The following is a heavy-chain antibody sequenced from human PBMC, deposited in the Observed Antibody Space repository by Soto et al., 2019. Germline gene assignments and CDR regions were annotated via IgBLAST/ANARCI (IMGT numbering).Heavy chain of an antibody. J-gene: IGHJ6*02. CDR3: TTDYSNYYYYGMDV. Sequence: PGGSLRLSCAASGFTFSNARMSWVRQAPGKGLEWVGRIKSKTDGGTTDYAAPVKGRFTISRDDSKNTLYLQMNSLKTEDTAVYYCTTDYSNYYYYGMDVWGHGTTVTRSS. CDR1: GFTFSNAR. CDR2: IKSKTDGGTT. D-gene: IGHD4-4*01. V-gene: IGHV3-15*01.